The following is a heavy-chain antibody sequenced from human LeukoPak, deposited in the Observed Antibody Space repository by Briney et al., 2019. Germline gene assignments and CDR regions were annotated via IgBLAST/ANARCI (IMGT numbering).Heavy chain of an antibody. D-gene: IGHD3-9*01. CDR1: GFTVSSNY. Sequence: PGGSLRPSCAASGFTVSSNYMSWVRQAPGKGLEWVSVIYSGGSTYYADSVKGRFTISRDNSKNTLYLQMNSLRAEDTAVYYCAREHRYYDILTGYYSPYFDYWGQGTLVTVSS. CDR2: IYSGGST. CDR3: AREHRYYDILTGYYSPYFDY. J-gene: IGHJ4*02. V-gene: IGHV3-53*01.